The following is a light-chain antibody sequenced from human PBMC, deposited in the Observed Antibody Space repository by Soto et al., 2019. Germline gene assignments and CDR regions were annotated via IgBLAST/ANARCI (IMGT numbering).Light chain of an antibody. CDR3: SSYTSSSTLYV. V-gene: IGLV2-14*02. J-gene: IGLJ1*01. CDR1: SSDVGSYNL. CDR2: EVS. Sequence: QSALTQPASVSGSPGQSITISCTGTSSDVGSYNLVSWYQQHPGKGPKLMIYEVSNRPSGVSNRFSGARSGNTASLTISGLQAEDEADYYCSSYTSSSTLYVFGTGTKLTVL.